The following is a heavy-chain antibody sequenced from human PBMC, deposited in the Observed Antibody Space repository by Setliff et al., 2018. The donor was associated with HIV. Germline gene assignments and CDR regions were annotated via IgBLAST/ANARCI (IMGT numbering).Heavy chain of an antibody. V-gene: IGHV4-34*01. J-gene: IGHJ6*03. CDR2: INHSGST. D-gene: IGHD2-2*01. CDR3: GNQAVVPADMDYYYYIDV. Sequence: SETLSLTCTVSGGSISSYYWSWIRQPPGKGLEWIGTINHSGSTNYNPSLKSRVTISVDTSKNQFSLKLSSVTAADTAVYYCGNQAVVPADMDYYYYIDVWGKGTTVTVSS. CDR1: GGSISSYY.